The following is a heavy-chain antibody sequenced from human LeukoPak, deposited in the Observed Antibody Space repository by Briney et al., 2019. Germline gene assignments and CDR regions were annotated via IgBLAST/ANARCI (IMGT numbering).Heavy chain of an antibody. CDR1: GYTFTTYA. CDR3: ARDSSLYDYYYYYYMDV. V-gene: IGHV7-4-1*02. J-gene: IGHJ6*03. Sequence: ASVKVSCKASGYTFTTYAMNWVRQAPGQGLEWMGWINTNTGNPTYAQGFTGRFVFSLDTSVSTAYLQISSLKAEDTAVYYCARDSSLYDYYYYYYMDVWGKGATVTVSS. CDR2: INTNTGNP. D-gene: IGHD6-13*01.